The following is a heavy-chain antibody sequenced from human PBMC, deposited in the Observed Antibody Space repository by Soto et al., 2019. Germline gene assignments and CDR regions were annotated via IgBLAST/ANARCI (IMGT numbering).Heavy chain of an antibody. Sequence: GGSLRLSCAASGFAFSNYAMHWVRQAPGEGLEWVSSISTSIDATYYADSVKGRFTISRDDSKNTLYLQMNSLRAEDSAVHYCAKDRMVAARNFDYWGQGTQVTVSS. V-gene: IGHV3-23*01. D-gene: IGHD6-6*01. CDR3: AKDRMVAARNFDY. J-gene: IGHJ4*02. CDR1: GFAFSNYA. CDR2: ISTSIDAT.